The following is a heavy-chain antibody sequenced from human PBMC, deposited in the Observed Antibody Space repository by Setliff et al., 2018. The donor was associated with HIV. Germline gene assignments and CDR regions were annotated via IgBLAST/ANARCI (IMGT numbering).Heavy chain of an antibody. J-gene: IGHJ4*02. D-gene: IGHD4-17*01. CDR1: GASITSHY. CDR3: AKGAGSYGDYTFDY. Sequence: VSGASITSHYWSWIRQSPGRELEWIGYIYSTGSTNYNPSLQSRVSISMDASKNKFSLKVTSVTSADTAVYYCAKGAGSYGDYTFDYWGQGNLVTVSS. CDR2: IYSTGST. V-gene: IGHV4-59*11.